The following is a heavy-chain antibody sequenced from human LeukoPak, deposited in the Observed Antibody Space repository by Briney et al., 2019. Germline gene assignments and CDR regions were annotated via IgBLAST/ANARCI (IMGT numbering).Heavy chain of an antibody. J-gene: IGHJ4*02. Sequence: SETLSLTCTVSGDSISGHYWNWIRQTPGKGLEWIGYIYYSGTTNYNPSLKSRVTISLDTSKNQFPLKLSSVTAADTAVYYCARESYSSSWYADYWGQGTLVTVSS. CDR2: IYYSGTT. V-gene: IGHV4-59*11. CDR3: ARESYSSSWYADY. D-gene: IGHD6-13*01. CDR1: GDSISGHY.